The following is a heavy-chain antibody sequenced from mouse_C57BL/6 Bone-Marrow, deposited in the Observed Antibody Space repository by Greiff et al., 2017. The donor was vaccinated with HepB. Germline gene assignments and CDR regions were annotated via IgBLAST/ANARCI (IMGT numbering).Heavy chain of an antibody. J-gene: IGHJ4*01. CDR2: IYPRSGNT. V-gene: IGHV1-81*01. Sequence: VHLVESGAELARPGASVKLSCKASGYTFTSYGISWVKQRTGQGLEWIGEIYPRSGNTYYNEKFKGKATLTADKSSSTAYMELRSLTSEDSAVYFCARCSNYFYAMDYWGQGTSVTVSS. CDR1: GYTFTSYG. CDR3: ARCSNYFYAMDY. D-gene: IGHD2-5*01.